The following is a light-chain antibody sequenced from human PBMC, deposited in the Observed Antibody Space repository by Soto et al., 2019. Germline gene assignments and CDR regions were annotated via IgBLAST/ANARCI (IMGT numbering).Light chain of an antibody. Sequence: DIQMTQSPSSVSASVGDRVTITCRASQGIGSWVAWYQQKPGKAPKLLIYSASSLQSGVPSRFSGGGSRTDFTLKSSSLQPADFETYECQQANSVPRTFGQGTKVEIK. V-gene: IGKV1-12*01. CDR2: SAS. J-gene: IGKJ1*01. CDR3: QQANSVPRT. CDR1: QGIGSW.